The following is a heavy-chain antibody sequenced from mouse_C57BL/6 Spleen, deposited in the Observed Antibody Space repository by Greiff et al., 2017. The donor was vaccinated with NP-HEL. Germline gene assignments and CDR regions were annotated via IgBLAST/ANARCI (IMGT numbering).Heavy chain of an antibody. CDR3: ETGSSYVDY. V-gene: IGHV1-80*01. CDR2: IYPGDGAT. CDR1: GYSFSSYW. D-gene: IGHD1-1*01. J-gene: IGHJ2*01. Sequence: QVQLKQSGAELVKPGASVKISCKASGYSFSSYWMNWVKQRPGKGLEWIGQIYPGDGATYYNGKFKGKAKLTADKSSSTAYMQLSSLTSEGSAVYFCETGSSYVDYWGQGTTLTVSS.